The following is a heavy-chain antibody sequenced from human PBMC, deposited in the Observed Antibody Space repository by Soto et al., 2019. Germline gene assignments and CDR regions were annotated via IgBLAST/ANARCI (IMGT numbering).Heavy chain of an antibody. CDR2: ISGRGTST. V-gene: IGHV3-23*01. CDR1: GFTFSTYA. J-gene: IGHJ3*02. CDR3: AKSCSGWYDAFDI. Sequence: EVQLLESGGGLVQPGGSLRLSCAASGFTFSTYAMSWVCQAPGKGLEWVSAISGRGTSTYYADSVKGRFTISRDNSKNTLYLQMNSLRAEDTAVYYCAKSCSGWYDAFDIWGQGTMVTVSS. D-gene: IGHD6-19*01.